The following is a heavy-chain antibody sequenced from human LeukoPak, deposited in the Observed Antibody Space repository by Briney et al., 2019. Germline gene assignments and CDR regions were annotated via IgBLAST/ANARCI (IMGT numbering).Heavy chain of an antibody. Sequence: KPGESLKISCETSAYSFTSYWIGWVRQVPGKGLEWMGIIYPGDSDTRYSPSFEGHVTISADKSISTAYLQWSSLKASDPAMYYCAKSRATCSGAAFDVWGQGTMLTVSS. CDR3: AKSRATCSGAAFDV. V-gene: IGHV5-51*01. J-gene: IGHJ3*01. CDR2: IYPGDSDT. D-gene: IGHD3-10*02. CDR1: AYSFTSYW.